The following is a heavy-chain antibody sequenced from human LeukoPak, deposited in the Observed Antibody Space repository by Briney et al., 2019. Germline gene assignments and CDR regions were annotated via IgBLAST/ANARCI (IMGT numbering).Heavy chain of an antibody. J-gene: IGHJ4*02. CDR1: GFTFSSYW. CDR3: ARDTRYSSGWYNY. CDR2: IKQDGSEK. V-gene: IGHV3-7*01. Sequence: GGSLRLSCAASGFTFSSYWMSWVRQAPGKGLEWVANIKQDGSEKYYVDSVKGRFTISRDNAKISLYLQMNSLRAEDTAVYYCARDTRYSSGWYNYWGQGTLVTVSS. D-gene: IGHD6-19*01.